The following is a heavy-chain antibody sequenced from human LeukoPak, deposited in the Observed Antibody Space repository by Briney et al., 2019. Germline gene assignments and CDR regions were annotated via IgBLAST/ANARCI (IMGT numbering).Heavy chain of an antibody. J-gene: IGHJ5*02. V-gene: IGHV4-34*01. D-gene: IGHD3-16*02. Sequence: PSETLSLTCAVYGGSFSGYYWSWIRQPPGKGLEWIGEINHSGSTNYNPSLKSRVTISVDTSKNQFSLKLSPVTAADTAVYYCARGGASYDYVWGSYRPNNNWFDPWGQGTLVTVSS. CDR3: ARGGASYDYVWGSYRPNNNWFDP. CDR1: GGSFSGYY. CDR2: INHSGST.